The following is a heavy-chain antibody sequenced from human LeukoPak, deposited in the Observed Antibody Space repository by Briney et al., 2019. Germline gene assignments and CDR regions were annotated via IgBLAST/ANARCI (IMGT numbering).Heavy chain of an antibody. CDR2: VNPSGGSP. CDR1: GYTFTTYY. D-gene: IGHD2-21*02. J-gene: IGHJ6*02. V-gene: IGHV1-46*01. Sequence: ASVKVSCKASGYTFTTYYVHWVRQAPGQGLEWMGIVNPSGGSPSYAQQFQGRVTMTGDTSTSTLYMELSSLTSDDTAVYYCARDLTYCGDDCYLAYFYGMDVWGQGTTVTVSS. CDR3: ARDLTYCGDDCYLAYFYGMDV.